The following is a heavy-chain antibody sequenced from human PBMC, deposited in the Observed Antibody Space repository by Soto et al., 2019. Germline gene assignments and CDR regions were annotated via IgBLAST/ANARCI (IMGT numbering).Heavy chain of an antibody. D-gene: IGHD1-26*01. CDR3: ARQSDGGGSGSYPGVFDY. CDR2: IYYSGST. J-gene: IGHJ4*02. V-gene: IGHV4-59*08. CDR1: GGSISSYY. Sequence: SETLSLTCTVSGGSISSYYWSWIRQPPGKGLEWIGYIYYSGSTNYNPSLKSRVTISVDTSKNQFSLKLSSGTAADTAVYYCARQSDGGGSGSYPGVFDYWGQGTLVTVSS.